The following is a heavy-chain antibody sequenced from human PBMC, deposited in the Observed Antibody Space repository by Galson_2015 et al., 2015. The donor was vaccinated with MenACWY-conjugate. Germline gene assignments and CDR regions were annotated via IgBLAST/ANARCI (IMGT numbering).Heavy chain of an antibody. CDR2: ISGSGGDT. V-gene: IGHV3-23*01. Sequence: LRLSCAASGFTFSDYATNWVRQAPGKGLEWVSTISGSGGDTYYADSVKGRFTTSRDNSKNTLNLQMNALRAEDTALYYCAKDKNYGHFGDVDHWGQGTLVTVSS. CDR1: GFTFSDYA. J-gene: IGHJ4*02. D-gene: IGHD4-17*01. CDR3: AKDKNYGHFGDVDH.